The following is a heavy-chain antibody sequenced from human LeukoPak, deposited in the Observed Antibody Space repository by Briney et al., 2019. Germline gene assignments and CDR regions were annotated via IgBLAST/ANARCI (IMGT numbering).Heavy chain of an antibody. CDR1: GYTFTGYY. V-gene: IGHV1-2*02. Sequence: ASVKASFTASGYTFTGYYLHRVRQAPGQGLEWVGWINPNSGVTNYAQKFQGRVSMTSDTSISTVYMELSRLRSDDTAVYYCSREDYWGQGTLVTVSS. CDR2: INPNSGVT. J-gene: IGHJ4*02. CDR3: SREDY.